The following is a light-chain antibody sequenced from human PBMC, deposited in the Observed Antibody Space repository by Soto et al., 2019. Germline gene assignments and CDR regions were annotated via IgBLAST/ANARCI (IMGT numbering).Light chain of an antibody. CDR1: SSNIGKNY. V-gene: IGLV1-51*01. J-gene: IGLJ3*02. Sequence: QSVLTQPPSVSAAPGQKLTISCSGSSSNIGKNYVSWYRHLPGTAPKLLIYDNVKRPSGIPDRFSGSKSGTSATLDITGLQTGDEGDYYCATWDYSLTIGVFGGGTKLTVL. CDR3: ATWDYSLTIGV. CDR2: DNV.